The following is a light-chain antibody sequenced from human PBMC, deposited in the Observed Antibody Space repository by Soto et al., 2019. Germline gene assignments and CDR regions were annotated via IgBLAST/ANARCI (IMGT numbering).Light chain of an antibody. CDR1: SSNIGNNH. Sequence: QSVLTQPPSVSAAPGQRVTISCSGSSSNIGNNHVSCYHQLPGTAPKLLVYETNKRPSGMPARFSGSKSGTSATLVITGLQTGDEADYYCATLYSSLGAHAFGTGTKLTVL. V-gene: IGLV1-51*02. J-gene: IGLJ1*01. CDR2: ETN. CDR3: ATLYSSLGAHA.